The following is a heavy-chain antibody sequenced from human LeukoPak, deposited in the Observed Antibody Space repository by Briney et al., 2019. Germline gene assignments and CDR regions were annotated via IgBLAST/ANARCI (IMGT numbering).Heavy chain of an antibody. Sequence: GASVKVSCKASGYTFTSYGISWVRQAPGQGLEWMGWISAYNGNTNYAQKLQGRVTMTTDTSTSTACMELRSLRSDDTAVYYCARIHYSYGSFDPWGQGTLVTVSS. V-gene: IGHV1-18*01. J-gene: IGHJ5*02. CDR1: GYTFTSYG. CDR3: ARIHYSYGSFDP. D-gene: IGHD5-18*01. CDR2: ISAYNGNT.